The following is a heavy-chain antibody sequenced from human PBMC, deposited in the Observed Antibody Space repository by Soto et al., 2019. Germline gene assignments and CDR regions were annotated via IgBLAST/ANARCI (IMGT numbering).Heavy chain of an antibody. J-gene: IGHJ4*02. CDR2: IRSKANSYAT. V-gene: IGHV3-73*02. D-gene: IGHD1-26*01. Sequence: EVQLVESGGGLVQPGGSLKLSCAASGFTFSGSAMHWVRQASGKGLEWVGRIRSKANSYATASAASVKGRFTISRDDSKNTAYLQMNSLKTEDTAVYYCSRLVGATSSFDYWGQGTLVTVSS. CDR3: SRLVGATSSFDY. CDR1: GFTFSGSA.